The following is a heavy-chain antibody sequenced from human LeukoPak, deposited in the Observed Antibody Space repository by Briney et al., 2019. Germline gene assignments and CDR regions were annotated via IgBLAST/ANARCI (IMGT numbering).Heavy chain of an antibody. Sequence: PGGSLRLSCAASGFTFSSYGMHWVRQAPGKGLEWVAVIWYDGSNKYYADSVKGRFTISRDNSKNTLYLQMNCLRAEDTAVYYCARDLGGYHHYFDYWGQGTLVTVSS. CDR2: IWYDGSNK. CDR3: ARDLGGYHHYFDY. D-gene: IGHD3-22*01. J-gene: IGHJ4*02. CDR1: GFTFSSYG. V-gene: IGHV3-33*01.